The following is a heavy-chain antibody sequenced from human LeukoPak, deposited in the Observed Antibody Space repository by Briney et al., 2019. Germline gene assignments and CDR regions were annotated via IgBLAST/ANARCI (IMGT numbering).Heavy chain of an antibody. CDR1: GFTFSSYA. J-gene: IGHJ4*02. CDR3: AKTGLMYDSSGVHFDY. CDR2: ISYDGSNK. V-gene: IGHV3-30*04. Sequence: PGGSLRLSCAASGFTFSSYAMHWVRQAPGKGLEWVAVISYDGSNKYYADSVKGRFTISRDNSKNTLYLQMNSLRAEDTAVYYCAKTGLMYDSSGVHFDYWGQGTLVTVSS. D-gene: IGHD3-22*01.